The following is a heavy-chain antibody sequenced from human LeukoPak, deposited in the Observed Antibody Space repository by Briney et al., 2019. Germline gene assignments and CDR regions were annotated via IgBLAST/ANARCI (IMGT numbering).Heavy chain of an antibody. J-gene: IGHJ4*02. D-gene: IGHD1-1*01. CDR3: ARRQGTTLSFDY. CDR1: GYTFNTYG. CDR2: INAYNGNT. V-gene: IGHV1-18*01. Sequence: ASVKVSCKASGYTFNTYGFSWVRQAPGQGREGMGWINAYNGNTNYAQKLQGRVTMTTETSTSTAYMELRSLRSDDTAVYYCARRQGTTLSFDYWGQGTLVTVSS.